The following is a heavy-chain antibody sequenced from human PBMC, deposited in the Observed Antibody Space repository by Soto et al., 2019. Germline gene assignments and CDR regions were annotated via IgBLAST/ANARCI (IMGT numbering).Heavy chain of an antibody. D-gene: IGHD4-4*01. CDR2: ISYDGSNK. CDR3: AKRSSVTTSYYGMDV. J-gene: IGHJ6*02. CDR1: GFTFSSYG. Sequence: QVQLVESGGGVVQPGRSLRLSCAASGFTFSSYGMHWVRKAPGKGLEWVAVISYDGSNKYYADSVKGRFTISRDNSKNTLYLQMNSLRAEDTAVYYCAKRSSVTTSYYGMDVWGQGTTVTVSS. V-gene: IGHV3-30*18.